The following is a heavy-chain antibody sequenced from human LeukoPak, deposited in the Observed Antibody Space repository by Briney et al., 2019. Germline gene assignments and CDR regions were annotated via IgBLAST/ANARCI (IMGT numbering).Heavy chain of an antibody. Sequence: PSETLSLTCIVSGGSIKRYYWNWTRQSPGKGLEWIGYIYYSGSTNYNPSLKSRVTISVDTSKNQVSLNLRSATAADTAVYHCARDRQEAYYDSSGFAPFDIWGQGTMVTVSS. D-gene: IGHD3-22*01. V-gene: IGHV4-59*01. CDR2: IYYSGST. CDR3: ARDRQEAYYDSSGFAPFDI. CDR1: GGSIKRYY. J-gene: IGHJ3*02.